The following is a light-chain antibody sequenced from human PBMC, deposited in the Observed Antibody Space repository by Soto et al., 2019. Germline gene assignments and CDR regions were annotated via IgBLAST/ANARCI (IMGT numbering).Light chain of an antibody. V-gene: IGKV4-1*01. CDR3: QQYSSTPLT. Sequence: DIVMTQSPDSLAVSLGERATINCKSSQSVLYSSNNKNYLAWYQQKPGQPPKLLIYWASTRESGVPDRFSGSGSGTDFTLTISSLQAEDVAVYYCQQYSSTPLTFGGGTEVEIK. J-gene: IGKJ4*01. CDR1: QSVLYSSNNKNY. CDR2: WAS.